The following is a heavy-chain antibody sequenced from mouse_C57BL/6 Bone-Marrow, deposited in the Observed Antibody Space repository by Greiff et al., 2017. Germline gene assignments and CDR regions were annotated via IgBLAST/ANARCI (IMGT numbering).Heavy chain of an antibody. CDR2: INPYNGGT. Sequence: VQLKESGPVLVKPGASVKMSCKASGYTFTDYYMNWVKQSHGKSLEWIGVINPYNGGTSYNQKFKGKATLTVDKSSSTAYMELNSLTSEDSAVYYCARGIYYYGSSYVGFAYWGQGTLVTVSA. CDR3: ARGIYYYGSSYVGFAY. V-gene: IGHV1-19*01. D-gene: IGHD1-1*01. J-gene: IGHJ3*01. CDR1: GYTFTDYY.